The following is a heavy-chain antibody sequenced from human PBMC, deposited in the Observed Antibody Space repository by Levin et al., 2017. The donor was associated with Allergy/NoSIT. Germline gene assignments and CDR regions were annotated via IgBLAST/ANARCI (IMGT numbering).Heavy chain of an antibody. J-gene: IGHJ4*02. CDR1: GASVRSENYY. CDR3: ARDKSSLHGL. Sequence: PSQTLSLTCSVSGASVRSENYYWAWIREHPGKGLEWIGSIHYSGNTFYNPSLKSRLTMSVDISKNKFSLELTSLTAADTAVYYCARDKSSLHGLWGPGTLVTVSS. V-gene: IGHV4-31*03. CDR2: IHYSGNT.